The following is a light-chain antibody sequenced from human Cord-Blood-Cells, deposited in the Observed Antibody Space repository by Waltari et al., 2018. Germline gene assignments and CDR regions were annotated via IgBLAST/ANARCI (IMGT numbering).Light chain of an antibody. CDR2: WAS. Sequence: DIVMTQSPDSLAVSLGERATINCKSSQSVLYSSNNKNYLAWYQQKPGQPPKLLIYWASTRESGVPDRFSGSGSGTEFTLTISILQAEDVAVYYCQQYYSTPPTFGQGTKVEIK. CDR1: QSVLYSSNNKNY. CDR3: QQYYSTPPT. J-gene: IGKJ1*01. V-gene: IGKV4-1*01.